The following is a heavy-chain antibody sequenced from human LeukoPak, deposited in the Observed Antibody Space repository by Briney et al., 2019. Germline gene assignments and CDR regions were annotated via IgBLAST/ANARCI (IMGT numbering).Heavy chain of an antibody. CDR3: ANYYDSSGYYLN. D-gene: IGHD3-22*01. J-gene: IGHJ4*02. CDR2: INWNGGST. V-gene: IGHV3-20*04. CDR1: GSTFDDYG. Sequence: PGWSLRLSCAASGSTFDDYGMSWVRQAPGKGLEWVSGINWNGGSTGYADSVKGRFTISRDNAKNSLYLQMNSLRAEDTALYYCANYYDSSGYYLNWGQGTLVTVSS.